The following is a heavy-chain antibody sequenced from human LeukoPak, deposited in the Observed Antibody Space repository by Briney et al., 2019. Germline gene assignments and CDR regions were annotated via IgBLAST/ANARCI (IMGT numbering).Heavy chain of an antibody. CDR1: GGSISSSSYY. D-gene: IGHD7-27*01. CDR3: ARHSPWVYYFDY. CDR2: IYYSGST. Sequence: KPSETLSLTCTVSGGSISSSSYYWGWIRQPPGKGLEWIGSIYYSGSTYYNPSLKSRVTISVDTSKNQFSLKLSSVTAADTAVYYCARHSPWVYYFDYWGQGTLVTVSS. V-gene: IGHV4-39*01. J-gene: IGHJ4*02.